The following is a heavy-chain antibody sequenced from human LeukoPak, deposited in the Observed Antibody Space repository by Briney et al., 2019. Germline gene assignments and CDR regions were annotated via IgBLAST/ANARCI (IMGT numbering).Heavy chain of an antibody. J-gene: IGHJ5*02. CDR3: AKDGGYCSSTSCYGWFDP. D-gene: IGHD2-2*01. Sequence: GGSLRLSCAASGFTFDDYAMHWVRQAPGKGLEWVSGISWNSGSIGYADSVKGRFTISRDNAKNSLYLQMNSLRAEDTALYYCAKDGGYCSSTSCYGWFDPWGQGTLVTVSS. CDR2: ISWNSGSI. CDR1: GFTFDDYA. V-gene: IGHV3-9*01.